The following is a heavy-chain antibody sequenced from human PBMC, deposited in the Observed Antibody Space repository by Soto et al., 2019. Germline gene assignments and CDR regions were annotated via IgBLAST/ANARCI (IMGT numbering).Heavy chain of an antibody. CDR2: IIPVFGRP. V-gene: IGHV1-69*13. Sequence: SVKVSCKASGGTFSSFGITWVRQAPGQGREWMGGIIPVFGRPNYAQRFRGRLTITADESTNTSYMELIDLTSEDTAVYYCAREGSGYNFWRQGTQVTVSS. J-gene: IGHJ1*01. CDR3: AREGSGYNF. D-gene: IGHD5-18*01. CDR1: GGTFSSFG.